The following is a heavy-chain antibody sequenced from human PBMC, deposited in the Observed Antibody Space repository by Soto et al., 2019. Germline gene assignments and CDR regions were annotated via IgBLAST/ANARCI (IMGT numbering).Heavy chain of an antibody. CDR2: IYYSGRT. Sequence: QLQLQESGPGLVKPSETLSLTCTVSGGSISSSSYYWGWIRQPPGKGLEWIGSIYYSGRTYYNPSLKSRVTISVDTSKNQFSLKLSSVTAADTAVYYCAGIPAAIGVGWFDPWGQGTLVTVSS. J-gene: IGHJ5*02. CDR3: AGIPAAIGVGWFDP. CDR1: GGSISSSSYY. D-gene: IGHD2-2*02. V-gene: IGHV4-39*01.